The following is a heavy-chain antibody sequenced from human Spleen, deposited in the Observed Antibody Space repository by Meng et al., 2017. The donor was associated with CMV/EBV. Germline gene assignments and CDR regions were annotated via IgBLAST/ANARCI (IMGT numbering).Heavy chain of an antibody. J-gene: IGHJ4*02. D-gene: IGHD6-13*01. CDR2: IWFDGTNN. V-gene: IGHV3-33*03. CDR3: ANSVREGSSWYFVY. Sequence: GGSLRLSCAASGFTFSSYGMHWVRQAPGKGLEWVAVIWFDGTNNYYAESVKGRFTMSKDNSKNTLYLQMNSLRAEDTAVYYCANSVREGSSWYFVYWGQGTLVTVSS. CDR1: GFTFSSYG.